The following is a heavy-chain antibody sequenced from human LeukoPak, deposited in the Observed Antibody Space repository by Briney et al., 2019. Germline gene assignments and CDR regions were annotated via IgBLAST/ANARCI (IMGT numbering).Heavy chain of an antibody. D-gene: IGHD1-20*01. J-gene: IGHJ3*02. Sequence: GGSLRLSCAASGFTFSSYAMHWVRQAPGKGLEWVAVISYDGSNKYYADSVKGRFTISRDNSKNTLYLQMNSLRAEDTAVYYCAREYNWNDGDAFDIWGQGTMVTVSS. CDR2: ISYDGSNK. V-gene: IGHV3-30-3*01. CDR3: AREYNWNDGDAFDI. CDR1: GFTFSSYA.